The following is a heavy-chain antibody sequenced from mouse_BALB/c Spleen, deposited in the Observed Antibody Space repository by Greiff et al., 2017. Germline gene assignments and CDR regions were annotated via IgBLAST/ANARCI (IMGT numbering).Heavy chain of an antibody. CDR1: GFTFSSFG. Sequence: EVQLVESGGGLVQPGGSRKLSCAASGFTFSSFGMHWVRQAPEKGLEWVAYISSGSSTIYYADTVKGRFTISRDNPKNTLFLQMTSLRSEDTAMYYCARRGLTGGYFDVWGAGTTVTFSS. V-gene: IGHV5-17*02. J-gene: IGHJ1*01. CDR3: ARRGLTGGYFDV. CDR2: ISSGSSTI. D-gene: IGHD4-1*01.